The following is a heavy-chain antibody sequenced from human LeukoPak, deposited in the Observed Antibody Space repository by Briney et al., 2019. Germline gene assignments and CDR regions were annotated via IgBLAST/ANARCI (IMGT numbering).Heavy chain of an antibody. J-gene: IGHJ4*02. CDR2: ISSSSSTI. CDR1: GFTFSSYS. V-gene: IGHV3-48*04. CDR3: ARVYPILRTDFDY. Sequence: GGSLRLSCAASGFTFSSYSMNWVRQAPGKGLEWVSYISSSSSTIYYADSVKGRFTISRDNAKNSLYLQMNNLRAEDTAVYYCARVYPILRTDFDYWGQGTLVTVSS. D-gene: IGHD2-8*02.